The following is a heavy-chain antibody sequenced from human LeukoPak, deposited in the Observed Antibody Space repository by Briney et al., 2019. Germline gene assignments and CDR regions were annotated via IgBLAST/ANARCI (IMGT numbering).Heavy chain of an antibody. CDR3: AKDQGSYGSGTNWFDP. V-gene: IGHV3-9*01. D-gene: IGHD3-10*01. J-gene: IGHJ5*02. Sequence: GGSLRLSCAASGFTFDDYAMHWVRQAPGKGLEWVSGISWNSGSIGYADSVKGRFTISRDNAKNSLYLQMNSLRAEDTALYYCAKDQGSYGSGTNWFDPWGQGTLVTVSS. CDR2: ISWNSGSI. CDR1: GFTFDDYA.